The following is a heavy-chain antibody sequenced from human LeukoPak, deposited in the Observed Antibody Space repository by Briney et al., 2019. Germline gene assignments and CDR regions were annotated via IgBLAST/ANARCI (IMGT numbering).Heavy chain of an antibody. CDR1: GYTSIGYY. CDR3: ARAHCSSTNCYQFDY. V-gene: IGHV1-2*02. D-gene: IGHD2-2*01. Sequence: GASVKVSCKASGYTSIGYYIHWVRQAPGQGLEWMGWINPNSGGTNYAQKSQGRVTMTRDTSISTAYMELSRLISDDTAVYHCARAHCSSTNCYQFDYWGQGTLVTVSS. J-gene: IGHJ4*02. CDR2: INPNSGGT.